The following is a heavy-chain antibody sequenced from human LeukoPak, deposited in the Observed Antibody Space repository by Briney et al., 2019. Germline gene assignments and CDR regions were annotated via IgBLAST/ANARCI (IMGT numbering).Heavy chain of an antibody. CDR1: GYSFTSYW. CDR2: IYPGDSDT. J-gene: IGHJ3*02. CDR3: ARHHITGTPDDAFDI. Sequence: GESLKISCKGSGYSFTSYWIGWVRQMPGKGLEWMGIIYPGDSDTRYSPSFQGQVTISADKSISTAYLQWSSLKASDTAMYYCARHHITGTPDDAFDIWGQGTMVTVSS. V-gene: IGHV5-51*01. D-gene: IGHD1-20*01.